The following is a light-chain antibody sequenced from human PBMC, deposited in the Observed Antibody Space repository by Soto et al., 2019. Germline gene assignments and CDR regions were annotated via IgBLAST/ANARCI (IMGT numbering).Light chain of an antibody. CDR2: DAS. V-gene: IGKV1-33*01. J-gene: IGKJ1*01. CDR1: QDISIY. CDR3: QQYNSYSRT. Sequence: DIQMTQSPSSLSASVGDRVTIPCQASQDISIYLNWYQQKPGKAPKLLIYDASNLETGVPSRFSGSGSGTEFTLTISSLQPDDFATYYCQQYNSYSRTFGQGTKVDI.